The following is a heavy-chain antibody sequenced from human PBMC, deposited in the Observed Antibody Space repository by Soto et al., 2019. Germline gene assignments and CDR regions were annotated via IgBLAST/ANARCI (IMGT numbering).Heavy chain of an antibody. V-gene: IGHV4-30-4*01. CDR3: ARGGYDILTGRNWFDP. D-gene: IGHD3-9*01. CDR1: GGSISTGDYY. CDR2: IYYSGDT. J-gene: IGHJ5*02. Sequence: SETLSLTCTVSGGSISTGDYYWGWIRQPPGKGLEWIGYIYYSGDTYYNPSLKSRLTISVDTSKNQFSLKLRSVTAADTAVYYCARGGYDILTGRNWFDPWGQGTLVTVSS.